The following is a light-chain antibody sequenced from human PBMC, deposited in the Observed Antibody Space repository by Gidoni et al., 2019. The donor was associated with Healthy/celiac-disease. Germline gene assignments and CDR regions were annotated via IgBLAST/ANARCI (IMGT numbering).Light chain of an antibody. CDR1: QSISIW. J-gene: IGKJ1*01. CDR3: QQYNSYWT. V-gene: IGKV1-5*01. CDR2: DAS. Sequence: DIQMTQSTSTLSASVGDRVTITCRASQSISIWLACYQQKPGKAPKLLIYDASSLESGVPSRFSGSGSGTEFTLTISSLHPDDFATYYCQQYNSYWTFGQGTKVEIK.